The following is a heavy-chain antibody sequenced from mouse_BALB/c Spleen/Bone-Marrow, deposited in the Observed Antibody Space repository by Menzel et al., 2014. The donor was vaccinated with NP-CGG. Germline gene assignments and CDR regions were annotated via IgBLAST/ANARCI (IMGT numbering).Heavy chain of an antibody. D-gene: IGHD2-1*01. CDR2: IYPGDGDT. CDR3: ARTGNLAWLAY. J-gene: IGHJ3*01. V-gene: IGHV1-80*01. Sequence: VQLQQSGAELVRPGSSVKISCKASGYAFSSYWMNWVKQRPGQGLEWIGQIYPGDGDTNYNGKFKGKATLTADKSSSTAYMQLSSLTSEDSAVYFCARTGNLAWLAYWGHGTLVTVSA. CDR1: GYAFSSYW.